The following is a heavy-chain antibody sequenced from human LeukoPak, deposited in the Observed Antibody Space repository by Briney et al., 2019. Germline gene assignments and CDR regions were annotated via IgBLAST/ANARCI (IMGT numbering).Heavy chain of an antibody. D-gene: IGHD3-22*01. V-gene: IGHV3-11*04. CDR1: GFTFSDYY. CDR3: ARDYFDSSGYRNAD. J-gene: IGHJ3*01. CDR2: ISSSGSTI. Sequence: PGGSLRLSCAASGFTFSDYYMSWIRQAPGKGLEWVSYISSSGSTIYYADSVKGRFTISRDNAKNSLSLQMNSLRVEDTAVYYCARDYFDSSGYRNADWGQGTMVTVSS.